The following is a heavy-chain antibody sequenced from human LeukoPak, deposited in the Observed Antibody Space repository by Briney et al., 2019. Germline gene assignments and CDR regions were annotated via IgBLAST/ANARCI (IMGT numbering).Heavy chain of an antibody. J-gene: IGHJ4*02. CDR1: GFTFSHYG. CDR2: IWFDGTNT. CDR3: ARDRLLAARNDWYFDY. D-gene: IGHD1-1*01. Sequence: PGGSLRLSCAASGFTFSHYGMHWVRQAPSKGLEWVALIWFDGTNTYYADSVKGRFTISRDSSRNTLYLQMNRLRVEDTAVYYCARDRLLAARNDWYFDYWGQGTLVTVSS. V-gene: IGHV3-33*01.